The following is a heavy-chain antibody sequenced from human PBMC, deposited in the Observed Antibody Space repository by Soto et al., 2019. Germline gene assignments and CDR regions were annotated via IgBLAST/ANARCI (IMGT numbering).Heavy chain of an antibody. CDR1: GFTFSNAW. V-gene: IGHV3-15*01. Sequence: PGGSLRLSCAASGFTFSNAWMSWVRQAPGKGLEWVGRIKSKTDGGTTDYAAPVKGRFTISRDDSKNTLYLQMNSLKTEDTAVYYCTTDQEPYYDILTGYLDYFDYWGQGTLVTVSS. CDR3: TTDQEPYYDILTGYLDYFDY. CDR2: IKSKTDGGTT. D-gene: IGHD3-9*01. J-gene: IGHJ4*02.